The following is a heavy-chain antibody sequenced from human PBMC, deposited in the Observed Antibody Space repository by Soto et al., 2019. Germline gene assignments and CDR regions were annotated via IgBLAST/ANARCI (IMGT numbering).Heavy chain of an antibody. CDR1: GGSISSGGYY. Sequence: QVQLQESGPGLVKPSQTLSLTCTVSGGSISSGGYYWSWIRQHPGKGLEWIGYIYYSGSTYYNPSLKGRVTISVDTSKNQFSLKLSSVTGADTAVYYCAREPVLRLGELSLYHYFDYWGQGTLVTVSS. J-gene: IGHJ4*02. CDR2: IYYSGST. V-gene: IGHV4-31*03. D-gene: IGHD3-16*02. CDR3: AREPVLRLGELSLYHYFDY.